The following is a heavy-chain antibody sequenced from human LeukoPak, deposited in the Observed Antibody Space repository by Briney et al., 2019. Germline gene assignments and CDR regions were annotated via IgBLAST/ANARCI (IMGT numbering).Heavy chain of an antibody. J-gene: IGHJ4*02. V-gene: IGHV4-34*01. CDR2: INHSGST. CDR3: ARGNYDFWSGYYTAGKVRYFDY. D-gene: IGHD3-3*01. Sequence: KSSETLSLTCAAYGGSFSGYYWSWIRQPPGKGLEWIGEINHSGSTNYNPSLKSRVTISVDTSKNQFSLKLSSVTAADTAVYYCARGNYDFWSGYYTAGKVRYFDYWGQGTLVTVSS. CDR1: GGSFSGYY.